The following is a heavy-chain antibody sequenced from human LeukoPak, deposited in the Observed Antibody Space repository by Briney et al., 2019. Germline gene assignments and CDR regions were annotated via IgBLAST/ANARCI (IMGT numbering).Heavy chain of an antibody. CDR2: ISSSRTA. J-gene: IGHJ4*02. CDR3: ARDLEGSGSFYRPSYDY. Sequence: GGSLRLSCAASGFPFSSYSMNWVRQAPGEGLEWVSYISSSRTASYADSVKGRFTISRDNAKNSLYLQMNSLRAEDTAVYYCARDLEGSGSFYRPSYDYWGQGTLVTVSS. D-gene: IGHD3-10*01. CDR1: GFPFSSYS. V-gene: IGHV3-48*01.